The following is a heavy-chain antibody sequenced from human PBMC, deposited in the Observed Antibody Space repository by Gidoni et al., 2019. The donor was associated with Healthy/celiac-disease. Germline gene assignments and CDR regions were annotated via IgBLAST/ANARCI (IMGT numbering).Heavy chain of an antibody. CDR3: AKLGSPGSAFDI. D-gene: IGHD1-26*01. J-gene: IGHJ3*02. CDR2: ISYEGSNK. Sequence: QVQLVESGGGVVQPVRSLKLSCAASGFPVSSYGMHWVRQAQGKGLEWVAFISYEGSNKYYADSVKGRFTISRDNSKNTLYLQMNSLRAEDTAVYYCAKLGSPGSAFDIWGQGTMVTVSS. CDR1: GFPVSSYG. V-gene: IGHV3-30*18.